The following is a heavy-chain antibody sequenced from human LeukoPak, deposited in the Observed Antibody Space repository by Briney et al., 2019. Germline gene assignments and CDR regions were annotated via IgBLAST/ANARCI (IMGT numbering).Heavy chain of an antibody. CDR1: GGSISSSSYY. CDR2: IYYSGST. D-gene: IGHD3-3*01. V-gene: IGHV4-39*07. J-gene: IGHJ6*03. CDR3: ARKEIRAIFGVVSPWDYYYMDV. Sequence: SETLSLTCTVSGGSISSSSYYWGWIRQPPGKGLEWIGSIYYSGSTYYNPSLKSRVTISVDTSKNQFSLKLSSVTAADTAVYYRARKEIRAIFGVVSPWDYYYMDVWGKGTTVTVSS.